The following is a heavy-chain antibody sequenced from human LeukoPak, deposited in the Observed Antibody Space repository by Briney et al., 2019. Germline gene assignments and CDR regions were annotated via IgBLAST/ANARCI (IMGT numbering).Heavy chain of an antibody. D-gene: IGHD6-13*01. Sequence: EASVKVSCKASGYTFTSYDINWVRQATGQGLEWMGWMNPNSGNTGYAQKFQGRVAITRNTSISTAYMELSSLRSEDTAVYYCARGCLVPAAGYNWFDPWGQGTLVTVSS. CDR1: GYTFTSYD. CDR2: MNPNSGNT. J-gene: IGHJ5*02. V-gene: IGHV1-8*03. CDR3: ARGCLVPAAGYNWFDP.